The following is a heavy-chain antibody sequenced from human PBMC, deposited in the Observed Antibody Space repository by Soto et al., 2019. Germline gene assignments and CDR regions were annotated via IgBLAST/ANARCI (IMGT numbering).Heavy chain of an antibody. D-gene: IGHD3-10*01. CDR2: INSDGSST. J-gene: IGHJ6*02. CDR1: GFTFSSYW. CDR3: ARDSGSDYSRGMDV. V-gene: IGHV3-74*01. Sequence: EVQLVESGGGLVQPGGSLRLSCAASGFTFSSYWMHWVRQAPGKGLVWVSRINSDGSSTSYADSVKGRFTISRDNAKNTLDLQMSSLGAEDTAVYYCARDSGSDYSRGMDVWGQGTTVIVSS.